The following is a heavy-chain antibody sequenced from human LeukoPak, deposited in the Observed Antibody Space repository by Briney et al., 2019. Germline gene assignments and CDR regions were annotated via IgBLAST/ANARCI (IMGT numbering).Heavy chain of an antibody. CDR2: ISYTGNT. J-gene: IGHJ5*02. D-gene: IGHD4-11*01. V-gene: IGHV4-31*03. CDR3: AREKVTTETNWFDP. Sequence: SETLSLTCTVSGGSFSSGGFYWSWLRQHPGKALEWIGYISYTGNTYYNASLRSRVTISVDTSKNQFSLKLSSLTAADTAVYYCAREKVTTETNWFDPWGQGTLVTVAS. CDR1: GGSFSSGGFY.